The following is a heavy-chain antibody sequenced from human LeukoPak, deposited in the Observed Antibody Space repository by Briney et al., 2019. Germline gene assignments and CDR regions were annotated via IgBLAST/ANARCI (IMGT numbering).Heavy chain of an antibody. CDR3: ARICGMEDPVVVRLAFDI. Sequence: ETLSLTCTVSGGSISSFYWSWIRQPPGKGLEYIGYICYSETTSYNPSLMSRVTISLDTSKNQFSLKLTSVTAADTAVYYCARICGMEDPVVVRLAFDIWGQGTMVTVSS. D-gene: IGHD3-22*01. CDR2: ICYSETT. CDR1: GGSISSFY. J-gene: IGHJ3*02. V-gene: IGHV4-59*01.